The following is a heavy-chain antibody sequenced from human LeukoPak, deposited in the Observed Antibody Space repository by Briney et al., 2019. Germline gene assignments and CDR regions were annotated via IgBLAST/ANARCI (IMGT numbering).Heavy chain of an antibody. CDR3: TRGAGWLIDY. Sequence: PSETLSLTCTVSDDSISDYYRGWIRQPPGKGLEWIGYIHDSGTSTYNLSLKSRVTISADTSKNQFSLKLNSMTTADTAVYYCTRGAGWLIDYWGQGILVTVSS. D-gene: IGHD3-16*01. CDR1: DDSISDYY. J-gene: IGHJ4*02. V-gene: IGHV4-59*01. CDR2: IHDSGTS.